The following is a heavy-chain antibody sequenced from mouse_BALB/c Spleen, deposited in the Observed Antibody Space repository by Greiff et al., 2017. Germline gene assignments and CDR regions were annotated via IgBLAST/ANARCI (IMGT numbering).Heavy chain of an antibody. Sequence: EVQLVESGTVLARPGASVKMSCKASGYSFTSYWMHWVKQRPGQGLEWIGAIYPGNSDTSYNQKFKGKAKLTAVTSASTAYMELSSLTNEDSAVYYCISMTLYAMDYWGQGTSVTVSS. CDR3: ISMTLYAMDY. CDR2: IYPGNSDT. V-gene: IGHV1-5*01. CDR1: GYSFTSYW. D-gene: IGHD2-3*01. J-gene: IGHJ4*01.